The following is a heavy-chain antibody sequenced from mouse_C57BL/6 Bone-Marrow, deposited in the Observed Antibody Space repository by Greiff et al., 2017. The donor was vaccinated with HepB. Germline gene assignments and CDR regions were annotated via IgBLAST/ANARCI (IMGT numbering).Heavy chain of an antibody. V-gene: IGHV5-17*01. CDR1: GFTFSDYG. CDR2: ISSGSSTI. Sequence: DVHLVESGGGLVKPGGSLKLSCAASGFTFSDYGIHWVRQAPEKGLEWVAYISSGSSTIYYADTVKGRFTISRDNAKNTLFLQMTSLRSEDTAMYYCGGGYWYFEVWGTGTTVTVSS. CDR3: GGGYWYFEV. D-gene: IGHD1-1*02. J-gene: IGHJ1*03.